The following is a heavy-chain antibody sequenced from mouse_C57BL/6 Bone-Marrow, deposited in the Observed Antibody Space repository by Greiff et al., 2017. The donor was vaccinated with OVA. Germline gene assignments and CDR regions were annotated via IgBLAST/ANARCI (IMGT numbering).Heavy chain of an antibody. CDR2: IDPEDGAT. D-gene: IGHD2-3*01. CDR3: AIYAPFDY. CDR1: GFNIKDYY. V-gene: IGHV14-2*01. Sequence: EVQLMESGAELVKPGASVKLSCTASGFNIKDYYMHWVKQRPEQGLEWIGRIDPEDGATKYAPKFKGQATFTADTSSNTAYLQLSSLTSEDTAVYYCAIYAPFDYWGQGTTLTVSS. J-gene: IGHJ2*01.